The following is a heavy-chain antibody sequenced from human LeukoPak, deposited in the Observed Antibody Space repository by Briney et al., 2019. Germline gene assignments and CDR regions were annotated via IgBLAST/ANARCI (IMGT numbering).Heavy chain of an antibody. D-gene: IGHD3-10*01. V-gene: IGHV1-46*04. J-gene: IGHJ4*02. CDR2: INPNDNSI. CDR3: AREGGSYKQFDY. CDR1: EDTFTRHY. Sequence: ASVKVSCKASEDTFTRHYMHWVRQAPGQGLEWIGLINPNDNSIDYTQKLRGRVTVTRDRSTSTVYMELNSLRSDDTAVYYCAREGGSYKQFDYWGQGSLITVSS.